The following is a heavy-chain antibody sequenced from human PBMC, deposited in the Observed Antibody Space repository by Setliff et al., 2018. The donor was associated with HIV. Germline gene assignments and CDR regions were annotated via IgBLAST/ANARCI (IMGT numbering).Heavy chain of an antibody. J-gene: IGHJ4*02. V-gene: IGHV4-39*07. D-gene: IGHD3-10*01. CDR2: INHSGST. CDR1: GGSISSSSYY. Sequence: PSETLSLTCTVSGGSISSSSYYWSWIRQPPGKGLEWIGEINHSGSTEYNSSLKSRVTISVDTSKKQFSLNLTSLTAADTAVYYCARGQPPPGPGLVRGAYSSGSLDYWGQGTPVTVSS. CDR3: ARGQPPPGPGLVRGAYSSGSLDY.